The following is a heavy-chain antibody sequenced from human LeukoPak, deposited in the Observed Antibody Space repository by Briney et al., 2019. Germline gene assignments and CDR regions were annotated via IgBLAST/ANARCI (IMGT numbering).Heavy chain of an antibody. D-gene: IGHD6-19*01. J-gene: IGHJ6*03. CDR3: ARGQKSVGRTLAGTTIYSYYYYMDV. V-gene: IGHV3-13*01. Sequence: GGPLRLSCEASGFTFSKYDMHWVRQATGKGLEWVSGIDSGGKTYYSGSVMSRFTISREDAKNSLYLQMNSLRAGDTAVYYCARGQKSVGRTLAGTTIYSYYYYMDVWGKGTTVTVSS. CDR1: GFTFSKYD. CDR2: IDSGGKT.